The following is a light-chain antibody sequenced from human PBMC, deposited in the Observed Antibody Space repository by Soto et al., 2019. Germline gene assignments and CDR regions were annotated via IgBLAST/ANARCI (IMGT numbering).Light chain of an antibody. CDR1: SSDVGGYDY. Sequence: QSALTQPASVSGSPGQSITISCTGTSSDVGGYDYVSWYQQHPGRAPKLMIYDVSHRPSGISNRFSGSKSGNTASLTISGLRAEDEADYYSSSYTSTSTVVFGGGTKLTVL. V-gene: IGLV2-14*03. CDR2: DVS. J-gene: IGLJ2*01. CDR3: SSYTSTSTVV.